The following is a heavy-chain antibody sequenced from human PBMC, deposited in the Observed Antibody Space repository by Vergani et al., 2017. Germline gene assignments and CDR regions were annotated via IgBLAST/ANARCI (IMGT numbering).Heavy chain of an antibody. V-gene: IGHV3-48*03. D-gene: IGHD3-22*01. Sequence: EVQLVESGGGLVQPGGSLRLSCAASGFTFSSYEMNWVRQAPGKGLEWVSYISSSGSTIYYADSVKGRFTISRDNAKNSLYLQTNSLRAEDTAVYYCAREGYYDSSGPGGRRYYFDYWGQGTLVTVSS. J-gene: IGHJ4*02. CDR2: ISSSGSTI. CDR1: GFTFSSYE. CDR3: AREGYYDSSGPGGRRYYFDY.